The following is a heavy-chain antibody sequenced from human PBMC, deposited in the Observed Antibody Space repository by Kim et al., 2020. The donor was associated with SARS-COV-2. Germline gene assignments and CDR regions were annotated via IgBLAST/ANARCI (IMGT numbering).Heavy chain of an antibody. D-gene: IGHD4-4*01. Sequence: STYYADSVKGRFTISRDNSKNTLYPQMNSLRAEDTAVYYCAKDQGWITTRGQGTLVTVSS. CDR3: AKDQGWITT. CDR2: ST. J-gene: IGHJ4*02. V-gene: IGHV3-23*01.